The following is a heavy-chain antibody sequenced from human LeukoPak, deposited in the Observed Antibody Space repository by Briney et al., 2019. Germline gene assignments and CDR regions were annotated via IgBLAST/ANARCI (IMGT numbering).Heavy chain of an antibody. CDR2: IYYSGST. D-gene: IGHD6-19*01. V-gene: IGHV4-39*01. CDR1: GGSISSSSYY. CDR3: ANPGSSYSSGWYRAFDI. J-gene: IGHJ3*02. Sequence: SETLSLTCTVSGGSISSSSYYWGWIRQPPGKGLEWIGSIYYSGSTYYNPSLKSRVTISVDTSKNQFSLKLSSVPAADTAVYYCANPGSSYSSGWYRAFDIWGQGTMVTVSS.